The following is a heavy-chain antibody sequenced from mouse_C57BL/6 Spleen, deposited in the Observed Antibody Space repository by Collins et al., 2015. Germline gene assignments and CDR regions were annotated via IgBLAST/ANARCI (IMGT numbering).Heavy chain of an antibody. D-gene: IGHD1-1*01. Sequence: EVKLLQSGGGLVQPGGSLKLSCAASGIDFSRYWMSWVRRAPGKGLEWIGEINPDSSTINYAPSLKDKFIISRDNAKNTLYLQMSKVRSEDTALYYCASLYYYGSSPHWYFDVWGTGTTVTVSS. CDR1: GIDFSRYW. CDR2: INPDSSTI. CDR3: ASLYYYGSSPHWYFDV. V-gene: IGHV4-1*01. J-gene: IGHJ1*03.